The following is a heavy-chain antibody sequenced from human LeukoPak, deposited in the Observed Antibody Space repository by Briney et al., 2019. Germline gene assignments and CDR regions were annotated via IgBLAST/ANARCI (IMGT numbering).Heavy chain of an antibody. CDR1: GLTFSSYS. CDR2: ISSSSSTI. D-gene: IGHD3-3*01. J-gene: IGHJ5*02. V-gene: IGHV3-48*01. CDR3: ARTPGDFWSGYYSNWFDP. Sequence: GGSLRLSCAASGLTFSSYSMNWVRQAPGKGLEWVSYISSSSSTIYYADSVKGRFTISRDNAKNSLYLQMNSLRAEDTAVYYCARTPGDFWSGYYSNWFDPWGQGALVTVSS.